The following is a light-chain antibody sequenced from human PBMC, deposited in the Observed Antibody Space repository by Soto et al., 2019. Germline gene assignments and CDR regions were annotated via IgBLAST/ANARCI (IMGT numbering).Light chain of an antibody. CDR2: AAS. J-gene: IGKJ5*01. CDR3: QEYDSLS. Sequence: EIVLTQSPATLSLSPGERATLSFRASQSVSSSYLAWYQQKPGQAPRLLIYAASTRATGIPDRFTGRGSGTDFTLSISRLEPEDFGFYYCQEYDSLSFGQGTRLEIK. CDR1: QSVSSSY. V-gene: IGKV3-20*01.